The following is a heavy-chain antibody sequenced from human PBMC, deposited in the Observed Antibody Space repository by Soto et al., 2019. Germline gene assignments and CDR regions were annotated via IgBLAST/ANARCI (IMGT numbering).Heavy chain of an antibody. CDR2: ITSTSSAI. Sequence: PGGSLRLSCASSGVPFSFYSMNWVRQAPGKGLEWISYITSTSSAINYADSVRGRFTISRDNAMRSLFLHMNSLRDEDTAVYYCARDGKGAAYTHGPYYFDYWGQGALVTVS. V-gene: IGHV3-48*02. D-gene: IGHD1-1*01. J-gene: IGHJ4*02. CDR1: GVPFSFYS. CDR3: ARDGKGAAYTHGPYYFDY.